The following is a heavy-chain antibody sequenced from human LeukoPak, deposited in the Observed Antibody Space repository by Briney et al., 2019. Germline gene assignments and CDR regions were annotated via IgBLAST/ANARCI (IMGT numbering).Heavy chain of an antibody. D-gene: IGHD2/OR15-2a*01. CDR1: GGSFSGYY. J-gene: IGHJ4*02. CDR2: INHSGST. CDR3: ARRLSLNIWAIDY. Sequence: SETLSLTCAVYGGSFSGYYWSWIRQPPGKGLEWIGEINHSGSTNYNPSLKSRVTISVDTSKNQFSLKLSSVTAADTAVYYCARRLSLNIWAIDYWGQGTLVTVSS. V-gene: IGHV4-34*01.